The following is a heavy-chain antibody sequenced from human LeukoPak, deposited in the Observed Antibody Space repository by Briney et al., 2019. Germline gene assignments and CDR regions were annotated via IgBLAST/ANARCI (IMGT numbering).Heavy chain of an antibody. J-gene: IGHJ4*02. CDR2: ISSSSSYI. V-gene: IGHV3-21*01. CDR3: ARDLSGVTGYTYGRGIDY. D-gene: IGHD5-18*01. CDR1: GFTLSSYS. Sequence: KPGGSLRLSCAASGFTLSSYSMNWVRQAPGKGLEWVSSISSSSSYIYYADSVKGRFTISRDNAKTSLYLQMNSLRAEDTAVYYCARDLSGVTGYTYGRGIDYWGQGTLVTVSS.